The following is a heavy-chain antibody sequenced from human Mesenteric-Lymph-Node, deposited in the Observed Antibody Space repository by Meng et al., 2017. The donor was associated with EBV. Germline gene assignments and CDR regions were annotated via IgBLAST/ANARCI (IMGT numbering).Heavy chain of an antibody. Sequence: EVQLVESGGGLVQPGGSLRLSCAASGFTFSSYWMHWVRQAPGKGLVWVSRINGDGSSKSYADSVKGRFTISRDNAKNTLYLQMHSLRAEDTAVYYCAREDCSSTSCYEWGFDPWGQGTRVTVSS. J-gene: IGHJ5*02. V-gene: IGHV3-74*01. D-gene: IGHD2-2*01. CDR2: INGDGSSK. CDR3: AREDCSSTSCYEWGFDP. CDR1: GFTFSSYW.